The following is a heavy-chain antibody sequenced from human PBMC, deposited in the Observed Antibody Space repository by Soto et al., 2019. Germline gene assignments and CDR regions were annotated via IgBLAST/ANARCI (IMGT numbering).Heavy chain of an antibody. Sequence: SETLSLTCTVSGGSISSYYWSWIRQPPGKGLEWIGYIYYSGSTNYNPSLKSRVTISVDTSKNQFSLKLSSVTAADTAVYYCARASTVTTRGSRNNWFDPWGQGPLVTVS. CDR1: GGSISSYY. CDR2: IYYSGST. V-gene: IGHV4-59*08. J-gene: IGHJ5*02. CDR3: ARASTVTTRGSRNNWFDP. D-gene: IGHD4-17*01.